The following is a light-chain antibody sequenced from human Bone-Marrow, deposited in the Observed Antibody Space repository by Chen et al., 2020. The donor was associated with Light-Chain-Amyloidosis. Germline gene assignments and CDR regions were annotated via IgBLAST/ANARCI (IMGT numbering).Light chain of an antibody. CDR1: NIGSTS. Sequence: SYVLTQPSSVSVAPGQTATIACGGNNIGSTSVHWYQQTPGQAPLLVVYDVSDRPSCIPERLSGSNSGNTVTLTIRRVEAGDEADYYCQVWDRSSDRPVFGGGTKLTVL. J-gene: IGLJ3*02. V-gene: IGLV3-21*02. CDR2: DVS. CDR3: QVWDRSSDRPV.